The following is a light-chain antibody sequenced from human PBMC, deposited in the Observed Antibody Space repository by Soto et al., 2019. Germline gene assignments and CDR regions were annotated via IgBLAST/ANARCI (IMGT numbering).Light chain of an antibody. CDR3: QQYGGSPST. Sequence: EIVLTQSPGTLSLSPGERATLSCRASQSVSSSYLAWYQQKPGQAPRLLIYGASSRATGIPDRFSGSGSGTDFTLTISRLEPEDFAVYYCQQYGGSPSTFGQGTKLEFK. J-gene: IGKJ2*01. CDR2: GAS. V-gene: IGKV3-20*01. CDR1: QSVSSSY.